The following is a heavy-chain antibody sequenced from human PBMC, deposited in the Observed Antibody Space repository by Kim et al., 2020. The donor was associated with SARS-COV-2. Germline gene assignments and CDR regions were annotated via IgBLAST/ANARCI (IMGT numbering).Heavy chain of an antibody. D-gene: IGHD6-6*01. CDR2: ITGSGGST. CDR3: AQRSATGSYYFDY. J-gene: IGHJ4*02. V-gene: IGHV3-23*01. Sequence: GGSLRLSCAASGFTFSNYAMSWVRQAPGKALEWVSTITGSGGSTYYADSVKGRFTFSRDNSWSTLSLQMNSLRAADTAVYYCAQRSATGSYYFDYWVQG. CDR1: GFTFSNYA.